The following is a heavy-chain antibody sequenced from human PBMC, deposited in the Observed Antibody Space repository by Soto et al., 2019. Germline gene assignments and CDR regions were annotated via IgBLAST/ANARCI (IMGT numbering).Heavy chain of an antibody. CDR1: GFIFSGSA. D-gene: IGHD3-22*01. Sequence: VSLRLSCAASGFIFSGSALHWVRQASGKGLEWVGRIRSRANSYATSYAASVKGRFTISRDDSKNTAYLQMNSLKTEDTAVYYCTRPADGGSGYTFDQWGQGT. CDR3: TRPADGGSGYTFDQ. V-gene: IGHV3-73*01. J-gene: IGHJ4*02. CDR2: IRSRANSYAT.